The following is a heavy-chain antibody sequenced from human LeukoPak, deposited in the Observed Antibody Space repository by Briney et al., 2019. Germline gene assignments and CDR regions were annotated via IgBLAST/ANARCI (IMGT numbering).Heavy chain of an antibody. CDR1: GFTFSSYS. CDR2: ISSSSSYI. Sequence: GGSLRLSCAASGFTFSSYSMNWVRHAPGRGLEWVSSISSSSSYIYYADSVKGRFTISRDNAKNSLYLQMNSLRAEDTAVYYCARWGEYTPGGYWGQGTLVTVSS. CDR3: ARWGEYTPGGY. J-gene: IGHJ4*02. V-gene: IGHV3-21*01. D-gene: IGHD3-16*01.